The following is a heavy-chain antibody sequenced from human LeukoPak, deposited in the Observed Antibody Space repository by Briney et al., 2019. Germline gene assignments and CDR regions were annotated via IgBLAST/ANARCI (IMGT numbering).Heavy chain of an antibody. D-gene: IGHD1-26*01. CDR1: GFTFSSYA. CDR2: ISGSGGST. V-gene: IGHV3-23*01. Sequence: PGGSLRLSCAASGFTFSSYAMSWVRQAPGKGLEWVSAISGSGGSTYCADSVKGRFTISRDNSRNTLYLQMNSLRAEDTAVYYCAKVPPDSGSYYVDYWGQGTLVTVSS. CDR3: AKVPPDSGSYYVDY. J-gene: IGHJ4*02.